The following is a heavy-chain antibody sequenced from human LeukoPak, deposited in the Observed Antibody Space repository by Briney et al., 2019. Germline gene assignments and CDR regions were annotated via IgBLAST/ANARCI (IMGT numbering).Heavy chain of an antibody. J-gene: IGHJ4*02. V-gene: IGHV1-18*01. CDR3: ARRGPGSSSSHYFDY. CDR1: GYTFTSYG. Sequence: ASVKVSCKASGYTFTSYGISWVRQAPGQGLEGMGWISAYNGNTNYAQKLQGRVTMTTDTSTSTAYMELRSLRSDDTAVYYCARRGPGSSSSHYFDYWSQGTLVTVSS. CDR2: ISAYNGNT. D-gene: IGHD6-6*01.